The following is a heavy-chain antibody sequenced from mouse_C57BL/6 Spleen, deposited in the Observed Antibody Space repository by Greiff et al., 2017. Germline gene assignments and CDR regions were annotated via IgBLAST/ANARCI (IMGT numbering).Heavy chain of an antibody. CDR2: INPSSGYT. J-gene: IGHJ3*01. CDR3: ERSDGKRFAY. Sequence: QVQLQQSGAELARPGASVKMSCKASGYTFTSYTMHWVKQRPGQGLEWIGYINPSSGYTKYNQKFKDKATLTADKSSSTAYMQLSSLTSEDSAVYYGERSDGKRFAYWGQGTLVTVSA. CDR1: GYTFTSYT. D-gene: IGHD2-1*01. V-gene: IGHV1-4*01.